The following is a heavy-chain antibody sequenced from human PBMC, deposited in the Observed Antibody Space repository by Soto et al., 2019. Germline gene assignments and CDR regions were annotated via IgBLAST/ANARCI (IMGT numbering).Heavy chain of an antibody. CDR3: ARGLMGATLGWFDP. Sequence: GGSLRLSCAASGFTFSSYSMNWVRQAPGKGLEWVSYISSSSSTIYYADSVKGRFTISRDNAKNSLCLQMNSLRDEDTAVYYCARGLMGATLGWFDPWGQGTLVTVSS. D-gene: IGHD1-26*01. J-gene: IGHJ5*02. CDR1: GFTFSSYS. CDR2: ISSSSSTI. V-gene: IGHV3-48*02.